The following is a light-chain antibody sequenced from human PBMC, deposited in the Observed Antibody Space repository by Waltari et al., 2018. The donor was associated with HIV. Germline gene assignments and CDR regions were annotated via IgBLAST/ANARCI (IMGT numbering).Light chain of an antibody. Sequence: QSALTQPRSVSGSPGQSVTISCTGTSSDVGGYNYVSWYQQHPGKAPNLMIYDVTKRPSGVPYRFSGSKSAMTACLTISGLQAEDEADYYCCSYAGSSDVFGTGTNVTVL. CDR3: CSYAGSSDV. CDR2: DVT. CDR1: SSDVGGYNY. J-gene: IGLJ1*01. V-gene: IGLV2-11*01.